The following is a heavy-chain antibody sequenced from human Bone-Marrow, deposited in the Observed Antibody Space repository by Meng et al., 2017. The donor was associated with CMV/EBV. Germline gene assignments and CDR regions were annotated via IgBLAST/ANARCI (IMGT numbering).Heavy chain of an antibody. CDR3: ARDPSLVGASWYYYYGMDV. CDR1: GGSISSYY. Sequence: SETLSLTCTVSGGSISSYYWSWIRQPPGKGLEWIGYIYYSGSTNYNPSLKSRVTISVDTSKNQFSLKLSSVTAADTAVYYCARDPSLVGASWYYYYGMDVWGQGTTVTVSS. D-gene: IGHD1-26*01. J-gene: IGHJ6*02. V-gene: IGHV4-59*01. CDR2: IYYSGST.